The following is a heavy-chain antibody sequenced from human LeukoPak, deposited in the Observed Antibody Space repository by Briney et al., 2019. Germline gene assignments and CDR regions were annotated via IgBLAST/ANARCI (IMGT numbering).Heavy chain of an antibody. CDR3: ARGTAYCGGDCYDY. CDR1: GFTFSSYA. D-gene: IGHD2-21*02. Sequence: PGGSLRLSCAASGFTFSSYAMHWVRQAPGKGLEWVAVISYDGSNKYYADSVKGRFTISRDNSKNTLYLQMNSLRAEDTAVYYCARGTAYCGGDCYDYWGRGTLVTVS. V-gene: IGHV3-30-3*01. CDR2: ISYDGSNK. J-gene: IGHJ4*02.